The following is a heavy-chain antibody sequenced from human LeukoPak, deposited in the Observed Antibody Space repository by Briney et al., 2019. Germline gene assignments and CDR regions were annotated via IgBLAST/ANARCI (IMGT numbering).Heavy chain of an antibody. CDR2: IWYDGSNK. J-gene: IGHJ4*02. V-gene: IGHV3-33*01. CDR1: GFTFSSYG. CDR3: ARDHMGSRVNYYFDY. Sequence: PGRSLRLSCAASGFTFSSYGMHWVRQAPGKGLEWVAVIWYDGSNKYYADSVKGRFTISRDNSKNTLCLQMNSLRAEDTAVYYCARDHMGSRVNYYFDYWGQGTLVTVSS. D-gene: IGHD2-15*01.